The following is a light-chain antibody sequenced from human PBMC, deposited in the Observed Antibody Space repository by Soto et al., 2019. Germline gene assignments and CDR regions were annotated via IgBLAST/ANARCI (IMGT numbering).Light chain of an antibody. V-gene: IGKV1-39*01. CDR3: QQSYSTLLIT. CDR1: QSISSY. Sequence: DIQMTQSPSSVSASVGDRVTITCLASQSISSYLNWYQQKPGKAPKLLIYAASSLQSGVPSRFSGSGSGTDFTLTISSLQPEDFATYYCQQSYSTLLITFGQGPRLEIK. CDR2: AAS. J-gene: IGKJ5*01.